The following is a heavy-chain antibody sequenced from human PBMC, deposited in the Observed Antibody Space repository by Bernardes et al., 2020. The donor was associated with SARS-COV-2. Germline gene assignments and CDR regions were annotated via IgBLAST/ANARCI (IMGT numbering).Heavy chain of an antibody. Sequence: ASVKVSCKASGYSFINYGISWVRQAPGQGLEWMGWIGTYNGKTEYGKRLQGRVTMTTDTSTSTAYMELRSLRSDDTAMYYCARGGVCDSGGTCYYYNGMDVWGHGTMVTVSS. CDR2: IGTYNGKT. D-gene: IGHD3-22*01. CDR1: GYSFINYG. V-gene: IGHV1-18*01. CDR3: ARGGVCDSGGTCYYYNGMDV. J-gene: IGHJ6*02.